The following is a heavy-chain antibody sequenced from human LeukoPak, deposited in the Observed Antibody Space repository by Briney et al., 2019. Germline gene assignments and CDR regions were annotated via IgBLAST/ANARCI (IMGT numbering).Heavy chain of an antibody. CDR3: ARGPYRRLDY. V-gene: IGHV1-8*01. J-gene: IGHJ4*02. Sequence: ASVKVFCKASGYTFSSYDINWVRQAAGQGLEWMGWMNPNSGNTGYAQKLQGRVTMTRNTSITTAYMELSSLRFEDTAVYYCARGPYRRLDYWGQGTLVTVSS. D-gene: IGHD3-16*02. CDR1: GYTFSSYD. CDR2: MNPNSGNT.